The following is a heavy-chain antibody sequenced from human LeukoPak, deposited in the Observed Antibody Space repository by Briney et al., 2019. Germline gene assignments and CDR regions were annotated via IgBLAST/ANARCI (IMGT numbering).Heavy chain of an antibody. D-gene: IGHD6-19*01. V-gene: IGHV5-51*01. Sequence: GESLKISCKGSGYNFTNYWIGWVRQMPGKGLDWMGVIYPGDSDTRYSPSFQGQVTISADKSISTASLQWSSLKASDTAMYYCATRLGYSSGWYGFWGQGTLVTVSS. J-gene: IGHJ5*01. CDR1: GYNFTNYW. CDR2: IYPGDSDT. CDR3: ATRLGYSSGWYGF.